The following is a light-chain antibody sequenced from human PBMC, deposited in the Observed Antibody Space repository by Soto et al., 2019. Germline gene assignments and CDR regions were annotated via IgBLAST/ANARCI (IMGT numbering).Light chain of an antibody. Sequence: QSVLTQPPSASGTPGQRVTISCYGSSSNIGSNYVYWYQQLPGTVPQLLIYRNSERPSGVPERFSGSKSGTSASLAISGLRSEDEADYYCAAWDDSLSGVVFGGGTKVTVL. CDR2: RNS. CDR3: AAWDDSLSGVV. V-gene: IGLV1-47*01. J-gene: IGLJ2*01. CDR1: SSNIGSNY.